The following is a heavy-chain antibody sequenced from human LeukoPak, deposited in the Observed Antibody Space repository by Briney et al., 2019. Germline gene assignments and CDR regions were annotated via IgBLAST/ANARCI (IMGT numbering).Heavy chain of an antibody. D-gene: IGHD6-19*01. Sequence: GGSLRLSCAASGFTVSSNYMSWVRQAPGKGLEWVSVIYSGGSTYYADSVKGRFTISRDNSKNTLYLQMNSLRAEDTAVYYCARGGGWYWGPRYMDVWGKGTTVTISS. CDR1: GFTVSSNY. V-gene: IGHV3-66*01. J-gene: IGHJ6*03. CDR3: ARGGGWYWGPRYMDV. CDR2: IYSGGST.